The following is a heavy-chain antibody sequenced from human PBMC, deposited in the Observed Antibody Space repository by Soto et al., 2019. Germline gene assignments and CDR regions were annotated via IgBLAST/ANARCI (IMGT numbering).Heavy chain of an antibody. J-gene: IGHJ5*02. CDR2: IYYSGST. CDR3: ARTRAVWFDP. V-gene: IGHV4-39*01. D-gene: IGHD6-19*01. CDR1: GGSISSSSYY. Sequence: PADTLSLTCTVSGGSISSSSYYWGWIRQPPGKGLEWIGSIYYSGSTYYNPSLKSRVTISVDTSKNQFSLKLSSVTAADTAVYYCARTRAVWFDPWGQGTLVTSPQ.